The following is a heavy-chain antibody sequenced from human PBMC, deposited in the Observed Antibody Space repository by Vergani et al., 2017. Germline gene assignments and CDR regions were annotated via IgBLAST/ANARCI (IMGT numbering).Heavy chain of an antibody. Sequence: EVQLVESGGGLVQPGGSLRLSCAASGFTFSSYAMSWVRQAPGKGLEWVSAISGSGGSTDYADSVKGRFTISRDNSKNTLYLQMNSLRAEDTAVYYCATHGGFVELTNEPENYFDYWGQGTLVTVSS. J-gene: IGHJ4*02. CDR2: ISGSGGST. CDR3: ATHGGFVELTNEPENYFDY. CDR1: GFTFSSYA. V-gene: IGHV3-23*04. D-gene: IGHD3-10*01.